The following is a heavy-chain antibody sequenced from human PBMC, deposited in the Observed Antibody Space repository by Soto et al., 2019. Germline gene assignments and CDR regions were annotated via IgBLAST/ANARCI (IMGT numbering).Heavy chain of an antibody. D-gene: IGHD2-15*01. CDR1: GGSISSYY. CDR2: IYYSGST. CDR3: ARHDLYCSGGSCYLYYFDY. Sequence: PSETLSLTCTVSGGSISSYYWSWIRQPPGKGLEWIGYIYYSGSTNCNPSLKSRVTISVDTSKNQFSLKLSSVTAADTAVYYCARHDLYCSGGSCYLYYFDYWGQGTLVTVSS. J-gene: IGHJ4*02. V-gene: IGHV4-59*08.